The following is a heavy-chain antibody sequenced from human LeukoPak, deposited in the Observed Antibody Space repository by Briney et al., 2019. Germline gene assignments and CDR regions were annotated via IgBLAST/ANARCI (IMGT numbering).Heavy chain of an antibody. Sequence: GGSLRLSCAASGFTFSGYSMNWVRQAPGQGLEWFSYISSSGSTIYYADSVKGRFTISRDNAKNSLYLQMNSLRAEDTAVYYCAELGITMIGGVWGKGTTVTISS. J-gene: IGHJ6*04. V-gene: IGHV3-48*04. CDR3: AELGITMIGGV. CDR2: ISSSGSTI. D-gene: IGHD3-10*02. CDR1: GFTFSGYS.